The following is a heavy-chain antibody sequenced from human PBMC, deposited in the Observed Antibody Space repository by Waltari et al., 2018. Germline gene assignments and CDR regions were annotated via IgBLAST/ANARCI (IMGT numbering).Heavy chain of an antibody. CDR1: GYTFTDYY. J-gene: IGHJ6*02. D-gene: IGHD3-16*02. CDR3: ATGIMITFGGVIVIPNHYYYGMDV. CDR2: VDPEDGET. V-gene: IGHV1-69-2*01. Sequence: EVQLVQSGAEVKKPGATVKISCKVSGYTFTDYYMHWVQQAPGKGLEWMGLVDPEDGETIYAEKFQGRVTITADTSTDTAYMELSSLRSEDTAVYYCATGIMITFGGVIVIPNHYYYGMDVWGQGTTVTVSS.